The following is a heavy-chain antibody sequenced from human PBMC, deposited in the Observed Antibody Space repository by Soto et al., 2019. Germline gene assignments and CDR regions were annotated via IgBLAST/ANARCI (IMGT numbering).Heavy chain of an antibody. CDR2: ISPHNGNT. J-gene: IGHJ4*02. CDR3: AMYSRSSLVY. D-gene: IGHD6-6*01. V-gene: IGHV1-18*04. Sequence: QVQLVQSGGEVKKPGASVKVSCKTSGYSFTSYGITWVRQAPGQGLEWMGWISPHNGNTDYTQKLQDRVTMTADISTTTAYMELRSLTSADTAVYYCAMYSRSSLVYWGQGTLVTVSS. CDR1: GYSFTSYG.